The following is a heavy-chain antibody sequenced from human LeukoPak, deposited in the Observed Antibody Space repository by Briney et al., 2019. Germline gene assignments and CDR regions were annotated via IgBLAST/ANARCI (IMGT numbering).Heavy chain of an antibody. Sequence: ASVKVSCKASGYTFTGYYMHWVRQAPGQGLEWMGWINPNSGGTNYAQKFQGRVTMTRDTSISTAYMELSRLRSDDTAVYYCASSIAAAGGGFDYWGQGTLVTVSS. CDR1: GYTFTGYY. V-gene: IGHV1-2*02. D-gene: IGHD6-25*01. CDR2: INPNSGGT. J-gene: IGHJ4*02. CDR3: ASSIAAAGGGFDY.